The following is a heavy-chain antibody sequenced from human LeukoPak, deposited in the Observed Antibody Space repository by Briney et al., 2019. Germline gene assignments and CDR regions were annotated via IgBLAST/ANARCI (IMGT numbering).Heavy chain of an antibody. Sequence: PGGSLRLSCAASGFTFSSYSMNWVRQAPGKGLEWASSISSSSSYIYYADSVKGRFTISRDNAKNSLYLQMNSLRAEDTAVYYCARDRVTPVTTIDYWGQGTLVTVSS. V-gene: IGHV3-21*01. CDR2: ISSSSSYI. J-gene: IGHJ4*02. D-gene: IGHD4-17*01. CDR3: ARDRVTPVTTIDY. CDR1: GFTFSSYS.